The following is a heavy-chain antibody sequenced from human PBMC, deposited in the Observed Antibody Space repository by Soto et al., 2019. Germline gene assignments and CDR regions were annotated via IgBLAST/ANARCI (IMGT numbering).Heavy chain of an antibody. CDR1: GYTFTSYD. D-gene: IGHD2-2*01. CDR3: ARGLKIDRVPLGY. J-gene: IGHJ4*02. V-gene: IGHV1-8*01. Sequence: ASVKVSCKASGYTFTSYDINWVRQATGQGLEWMGWMNPNSGNTGYAQKFQGRVTMTRNTSISTAYTELSSLRSEDTAVYYCARGLKIDRVPLGYWGQGTLVTVSS. CDR2: MNPNSGNT.